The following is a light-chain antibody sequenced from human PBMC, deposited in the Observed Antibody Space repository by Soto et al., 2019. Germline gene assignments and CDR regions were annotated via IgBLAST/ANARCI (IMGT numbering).Light chain of an antibody. CDR3: AEWDDSLSGPHYV. CDR1: SSNIGSNY. J-gene: IGLJ1*01. Sequence: SVLTQAASAYRTPGQRVTISCSGSSSNIGSNYVYWYQQLPGTAPKLLIYRNNQRPSGVPDRFSGSKSGTSASLAISGLRSEDEADYYCAEWDDSLSGPHYVFGTGTKVTVL. CDR2: RNN. V-gene: IGLV1-47*01.